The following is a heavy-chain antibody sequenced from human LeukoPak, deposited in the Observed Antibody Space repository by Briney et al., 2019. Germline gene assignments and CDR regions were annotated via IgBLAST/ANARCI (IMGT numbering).Heavy chain of an antibody. CDR3: ARPAAPAFGHYYDISGWALDI. Sequence: AASVKVSCKASGYTFTGYYMHWVRQAPGQGLEWMGWINPNSGGTNYAQKFQGRVTMTRDTSISTAYLQWSSLKASDTAMYYCARPAAPAFGHYYDISGWALDIWGQGTMVTVSS. V-gene: IGHV1-2*02. CDR1: GYTFTGYY. J-gene: IGHJ3*02. CDR2: INPNSGGT. D-gene: IGHD3-22*01.